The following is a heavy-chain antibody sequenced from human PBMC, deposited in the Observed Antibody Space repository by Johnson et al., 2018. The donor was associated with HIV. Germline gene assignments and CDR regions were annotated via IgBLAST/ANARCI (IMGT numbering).Heavy chain of an antibody. V-gene: IGHV3-7*05. CDR2: IKQDGSEK. CDR3: ARAGGGIAAAGTRAFDI. CDR1: GFTFSSYW. D-gene: IGHD6-13*01. J-gene: IGHJ3*02. Sequence: VQLVESGGGLVQPGGSLRLSCAASGFTFSSYWMSWVRQAPGKGLEWVANIKQDGSEKYYVDSVKGRFTISRDNAKNSLYLQMNSLGAEDTAVYYCARAGGGIAAAGTRAFDIWGQGTMVTVSS.